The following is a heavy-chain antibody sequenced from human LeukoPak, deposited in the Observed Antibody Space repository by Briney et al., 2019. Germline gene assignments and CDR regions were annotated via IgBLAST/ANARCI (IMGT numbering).Heavy chain of an antibody. J-gene: IGHJ6*03. D-gene: IGHD3-3*01. CDR1: GGSINSGGYY. Sequence: PSETLSLTCTASGGSINSGGYYWRWIRQPPGKGLEWIGYIYYSGSTYYNPSLKSRVTISIDTSKNQFSLKLSSATAADTAVYYCARDGSATIFGDYYYYMDVWGEGTTVTVSS. CDR2: IYYSGST. V-gene: IGHV4-31*03. CDR3: ARDGSATIFGDYYYYMDV.